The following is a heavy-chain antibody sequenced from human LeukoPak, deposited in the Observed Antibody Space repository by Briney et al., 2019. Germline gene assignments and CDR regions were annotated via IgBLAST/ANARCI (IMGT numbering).Heavy chain of an antibody. J-gene: IGHJ4*02. Sequence: SETLSLTCTVSGGSISTYYWSWIRQPPGKGLEWIGCIYYSGSTNYNPSLKSRVTMSVDTSKNQFSLKLTSVTAADTAVYYCARDYSNYIMDYWGQGTLVTVSS. CDR2: IYYSGST. V-gene: IGHV4-59*01. CDR1: GGSISTYY. CDR3: ARDYSNYIMDY. D-gene: IGHD4-11*01.